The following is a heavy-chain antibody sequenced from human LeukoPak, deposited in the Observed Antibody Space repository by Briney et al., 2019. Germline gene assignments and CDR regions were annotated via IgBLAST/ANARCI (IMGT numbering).Heavy chain of an antibody. CDR1: GGSFSGYY. CDR2: INHSGST. J-gene: IGHJ4*02. CDR3: ARRLQAYVYKMYYFDY. V-gene: IGHV4-34*01. Sequence: PSETLSLTXAVYGGSFSGYYWSWIRQPPGKGLEWIGEINHSGSTNYNPSLKSRVTISVDTSKNQFSLKLSSVTAADTAVYYCARRLQAYVYKMYYFDYWGQGTLVTVSS. D-gene: IGHD1-14*01.